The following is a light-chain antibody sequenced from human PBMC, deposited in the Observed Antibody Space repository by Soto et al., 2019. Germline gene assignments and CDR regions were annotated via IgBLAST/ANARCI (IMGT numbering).Light chain of an antibody. J-gene: IGKJ2*01. CDR1: QSMTRTY. Sequence: EIVLMQSPGTLSLSPGERATLSCRASQSMTRTYIAWYQKKPGQAPRLLIYAASIRAPGIPDKFSGTGSGTDYSLTIDGLEPEDSAVYYCHQYDNAPQTFGQGIKVDIK. V-gene: IGKV3-20*01. CDR3: HQYDNAPQT. CDR2: AAS.